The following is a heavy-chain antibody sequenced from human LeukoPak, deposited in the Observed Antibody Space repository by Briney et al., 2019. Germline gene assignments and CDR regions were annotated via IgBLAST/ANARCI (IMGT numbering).Heavy chain of an antibody. V-gene: IGHV3-48*03. CDR3: VRDLKASY. Sequence: GGSLRLSCAASGFTLSSFEMNWIRQAPGKGLEWVSYISSSGSSVYYADSVKGRFTISRDNAKNSVYLQMNSLRAEDTAVYYCVRDLKASYWGQGTLVADSS. CDR2: ISSSGSSV. CDR1: GFTLSSFE. J-gene: IGHJ4*02.